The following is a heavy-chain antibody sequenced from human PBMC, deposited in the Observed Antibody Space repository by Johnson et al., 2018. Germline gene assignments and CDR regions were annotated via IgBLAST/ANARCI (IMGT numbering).Heavy chain of an antibody. V-gene: IGHV3-30*03. D-gene: IGHD3-9*01. CDR2: ISYDGNNK. Sequence: QVQLVESGGGVVQPGRSLRLSCAASGFTFSSYGMHWVRQAPGKGLEWVAVISYDGNNKYYADSVKGRFTISRDNSKNTLSMNMNSLRAEDTAVYYCARDPYFDTGYYYYYMDVWGKGTTVTVSS. J-gene: IGHJ6*03. CDR3: ARDPYFDTGYYYYYMDV. CDR1: GFTFSSYG.